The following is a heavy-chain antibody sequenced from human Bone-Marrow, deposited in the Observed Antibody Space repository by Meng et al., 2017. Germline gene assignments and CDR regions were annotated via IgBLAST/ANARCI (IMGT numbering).Heavy chain of an antibody. Sequence: ASVKVSCKPSGYNFPDYYIHWVRRAPGQGLEWMGRINPNRGGPNYAQKFQGRVTMTRDPSISTAYMELSRLRSDDTAVYYCAREWVGAAAGRGGFDYWGQGTLVTVSS. J-gene: IGHJ4*02. D-gene: IGHD6-13*01. CDR1: GYNFPDYY. V-gene: IGHV1-2*06. CDR2: INPNRGGP. CDR3: AREWVGAAAGRGGFDY.